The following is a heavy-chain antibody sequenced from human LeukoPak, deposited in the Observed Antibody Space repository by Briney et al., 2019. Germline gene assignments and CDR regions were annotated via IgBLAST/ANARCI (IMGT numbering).Heavy chain of an antibody. CDR2: MYYSGET. D-gene: IGHD6-19*01. Sequence: SETLSLTCSVSGDFVGSYYWSWIRQPPGKGLEWIGGMYYSGETHYNPSLQSRVSMSIDTSKNQFSLKVYSLTAADTAVYYCARHHSGWHFDSWGQGIPVTVSS. V-gene: IGHV4-59*02. CDR3: ARHHSGWHFDS. J-gene: IGHJ4*02. CDR1: GDFVGSYY.